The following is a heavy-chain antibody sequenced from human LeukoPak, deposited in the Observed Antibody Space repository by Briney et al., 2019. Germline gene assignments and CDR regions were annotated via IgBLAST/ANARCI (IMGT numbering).Heavy chain of an antibody. CDR2: INDSGST. J-gene: IGHJ4*02. CDR1: GGSFSCYY. D-gene: IGHD5-24*01. Sequence: SETLSLTCAVYGGSFSCYYWTWIRQPPGKGLEWIGEINDSGSTNYNPSLKSRLIISVDTSKNQFSLKLTSVTAADTAVYYCARGRRWWGQGSLVTVSS. CDR3: ARGRRW. V-gene: IGHV4-34*01.